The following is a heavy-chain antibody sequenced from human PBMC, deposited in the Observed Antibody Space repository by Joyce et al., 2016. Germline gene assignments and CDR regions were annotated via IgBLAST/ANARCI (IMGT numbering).Heavy chain of an antibody. V-gene: IGHV3-30*04. CDR2: ISYDGPNK. CDR1: GSLFSGYA. J-gene: IGHJ3*02. D-gene: IGHD6-13*01. CDR3: ARRSGIPAGRRPGAFDM. Sequence: QEQLEVSGGGVVQPGTSLRLSCSASGSLFSGYAMNWVRQAAGKGLEWVAIISYDGPNKFYADSVRGRFTISRDNYKNTLFLQMNSLTIEDAGVYYCARRSGIPAGRRPGAFDMWGQGTVVTVSS.